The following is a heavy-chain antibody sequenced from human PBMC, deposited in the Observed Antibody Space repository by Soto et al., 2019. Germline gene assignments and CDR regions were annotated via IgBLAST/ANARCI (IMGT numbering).Heavy chain of an antibody. Sequence: SETLSLTCAVSGGSIRSNNWWSWVRQPPGKGLEWIGEVYHGGCANYNLSLKSRVTISVDKSKNQFSLRLTSVTAADTAIYYCARAPTMVTRYTDYWGQGTLVTVSS. CDR3: ARAPTMVTRYTDY. CDR2: VYHGGCA. D-gene: IGHD5-12*01. CDR1: GGSIRSNNW. V-gene: IGHV4-4*02. J-gene: IGHJ4*02.